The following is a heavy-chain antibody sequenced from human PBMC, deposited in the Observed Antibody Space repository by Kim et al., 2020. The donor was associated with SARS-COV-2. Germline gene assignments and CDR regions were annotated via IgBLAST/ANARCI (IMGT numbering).Heavy chain of an antibody. D-gene: IGHD3-3*01. CDR3: AKDFSPHPSGYPKD. V-gene: IGHV3-23*01. CDR1: GFTFSSYA. CDR2: ISGSGGST. Sequence: GGSLRLSCAASGFTFSSYAMSWVRQAPGKGLEWVSAISGSGGSTYYADSVKGRFTISRDNSKNTLYLQMNSLRAEDTAVYYCAKDFSPHPSGYPKDWGQGTLVTVSS. J-gene: IGHJ4*02.